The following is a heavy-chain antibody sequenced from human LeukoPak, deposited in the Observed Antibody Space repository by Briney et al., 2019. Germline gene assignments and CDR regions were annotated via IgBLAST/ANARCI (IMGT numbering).Heavy chain of an antibody. CDR2: MNPNSGNT. Sequence: APVKVSCKASGYTFTSYDINWVRQATGQGLEWMGWMNPNSGNTGYAQKFQGRVTMTRNTSISTAYMELSRLRSDDTAVYYCARGRRIVVVTATRPFDYWGQGTLVTVSS. CDR3: ARGRRIVVVTATRPFDY. V-gene: IGHV1-8*01. CDR1: GYTFTSYD. J-gene: IGHJ4*02. D-gene: IGHD2-21*02.